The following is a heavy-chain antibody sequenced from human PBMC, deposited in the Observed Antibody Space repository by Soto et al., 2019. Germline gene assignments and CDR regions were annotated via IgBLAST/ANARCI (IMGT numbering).Heavy chain of an antibody. CDR1: GFSLSTYKVG. V-gene: IGHV2-5*01. Sequence: QIALKESGPTVVKPTQTLTLTCSFSGFSLSTYKVGVGWIRQPPGKALEWLALIYWNDDKRYSASLQSRLTITKDTSKNQVVLTLTDVDPVNTATYFCAHLTMIRGVTSQCNFDSWGQGTLVTVSS. CDR2: IYWNDDK. J-gene: IGHJ4*02. D-gene: IGHD3-10*01. CDR3: AHLTMIRGVTSQCNFDS.